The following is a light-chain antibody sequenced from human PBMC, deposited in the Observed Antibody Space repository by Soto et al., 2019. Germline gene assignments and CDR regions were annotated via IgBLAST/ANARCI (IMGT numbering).Light chain of an antibody. V-gene: IGKV1-5*03. CDR1: QSISSW. J-gene: IGKJ1*01. CDR3: QQDGSSSPWT. CDR2: KAS. Sequence: DIQMTQSPSTLSASVGDRGTITCRASQSISSWLAWYQQKPGRAPKLLIYKASSLETGVPSRFSGSGSGTEFTLIISSLQPDDFASYYCQQDGSSSPWTFGQGTKVEIK.